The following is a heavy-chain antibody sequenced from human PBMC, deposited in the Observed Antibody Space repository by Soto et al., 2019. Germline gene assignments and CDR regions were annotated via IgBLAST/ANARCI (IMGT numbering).Heavy chain of an antibody. D-gene: IGHD2-15*01. CDR1: GYTFTSYG. CDR2: ISAYNGNT. Sequence: ASVKVSCKASGYTFTSYGISWVREDPGQGLEWMGWISAYNGNTNYAQKLQGRVTMTTDTSTSTAYMELRSLRSDDTAVYYCARVGCSGGSCYAVDYWGQGTLVTVSS. V-gene: IGHV1-18*01. CDR3: ARVGCSGGSCYAVDY. J-gene: IGHJ4*02.